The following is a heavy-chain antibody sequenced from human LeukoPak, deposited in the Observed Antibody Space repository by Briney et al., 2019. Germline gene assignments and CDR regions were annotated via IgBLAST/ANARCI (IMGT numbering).Heavy chain of an antibody. D-gene: IGHD6-19*01. J-gene: IGHJ4*02. Sequence: GGSLRLSCAASGFTFSTYGMTWVRQATGKGLEWVSAIGTAGDTYYPGSVKGRFTISRENAKNSLYLQMNSLRAGDTAVYYCARGVREYSSGWFHDYWGQGTLVTVSS. CDR1: GFTFSTYG. CDR2: IGTAGDT. CDR3: ARGVREYSSGWFHDY. V-gene: IGHV3-13*01.